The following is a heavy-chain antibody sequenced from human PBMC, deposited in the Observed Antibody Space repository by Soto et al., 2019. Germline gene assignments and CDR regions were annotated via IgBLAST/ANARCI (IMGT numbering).Heavy chain of an antibody. CDR2: INPNSGGT. CDR3: ARDRNSGSLYFDY. V-gene: IGHV1-2*04. CDR1: GYTFTGYY. Sequence: VKVSCKASGYTFTGYYMHWVRQAPGQGLEWMGWINPNSGGTNYAQKFQGWVTMTRDTSISTAYMELSRLRSDDTAVYYCARDRNSGSLYFDYWGQGTLVTVSS. J-gene: IGHJ4*02. D-gene: IGHD1-26*01.